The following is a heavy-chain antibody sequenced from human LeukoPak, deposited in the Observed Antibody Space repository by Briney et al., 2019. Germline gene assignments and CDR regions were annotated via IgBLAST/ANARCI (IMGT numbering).Heavy chain of an antibody. CDR3: ASAHMVRGVIISLDY. Sequence: ASVKVSCKASGYTFTGYYMHWLRQAPGQGLEWMGWINPNSGGTSYAQKFQGRVTMTRDTSISTAYMELSRLRSDDTAVYYCASAHMVRGVIISLDYWGQGTLVTVSS. D-gene: IGHD3-10*01. CDR1: GYTFTGYY. CDR2: INPNSGGT. J-gene: IGHJ4*02. V-gene: IGHV1-2*02.